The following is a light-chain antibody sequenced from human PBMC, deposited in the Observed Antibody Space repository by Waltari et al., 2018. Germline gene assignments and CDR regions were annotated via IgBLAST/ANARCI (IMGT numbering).Light chain of an antibody. CDR2: NGA. CDR1: SSNIGADYG. J-gene: IGLJ2*01. Sequence: QSVLTQPPSVSGAPGQPVTISCTGSSSNIGADYGVHWYQQLPGTAPKLLIDNGANRPSGVPDRFSGSRSGTSASLAITGLQAEDEADYFCHSYDRSLDGVVFGGGTKLTVL. V-gene: IGLV1-40*01. CDR3: HSYDRSLDGVV.